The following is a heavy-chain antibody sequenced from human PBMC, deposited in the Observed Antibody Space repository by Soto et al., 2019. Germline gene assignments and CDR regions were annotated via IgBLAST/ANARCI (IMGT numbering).Heavy chain of an antibody. V-gene: IGHV3-23*01. CDR1: GFTFSSYA. J-gene: IGHJ4*02. D-gene: IGHD3-10*01. CDR3: AKGVLFTDRGGFDY. Sequence: EVQLLESGGGLVQPGGSLRLSCAASGFTFSSYAMSWVRQAQGKGLEWVSAISGSGGSTYYADSVKGRFTLSRDNSKNTLYLERNSLRCEDTAVYYCAKGVLFTDRGGFDYWGQGTLVTVSS. CDR2: ISGSGGST.